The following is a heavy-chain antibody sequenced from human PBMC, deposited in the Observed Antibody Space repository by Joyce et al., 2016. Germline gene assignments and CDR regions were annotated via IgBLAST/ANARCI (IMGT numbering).Heavy chain of an antibody. Sequence: QVQLRQWGAGLLKPSETLSLTCAVSGGPFRGFFWTWVRQPPGKALEWIGDITTSEATNYNPSLRSRVAISVDPSNNQFSLTLTSLSAADMAVYYCARSQWLAPLMYWGQGTLVTVSP. CDR3: ARSQWLAPLMY. J-gene: IGHJ4*02. CDR2: ITTSEAT. CDR1: GGPFRGFF. D-gene: IGHD6-19*01. V-gene: IGHV4-34*02.